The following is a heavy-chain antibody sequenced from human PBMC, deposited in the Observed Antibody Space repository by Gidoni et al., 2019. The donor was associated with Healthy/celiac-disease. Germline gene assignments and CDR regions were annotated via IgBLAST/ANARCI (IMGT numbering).Heavy chain of an antibody. CDR1: GGSFSGYY. D-gene: IGHD3-10*01. J-gene: IGHJ6*02. CDR2: INHSGST. CDR3: ARGRKTYYYGSGRASLYGMDV. Sequence: QVQLQQWGAGLLTPSETLSLTCAVYGGSFSGYYWSWIRQPPGKGLEWIGEINHSGSTNYNPSIKSRVTISVDTSKNQFSLKLSSVTAADTAVYYCARGRKTYYYGSGRASLYGMDVWGQGTTVTVSS. V-gene: IGHV4-34*01.